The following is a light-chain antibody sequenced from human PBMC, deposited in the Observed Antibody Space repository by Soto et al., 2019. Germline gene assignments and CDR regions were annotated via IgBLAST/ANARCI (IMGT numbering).Light chain of an antibody. J-gene: IGKJ1*01. CDR2: WAS. CDR3: QQYYTNSWS. Sequence: DIVMTQSPDSLAVSLGERATINCKSSQSVLYSPNNKNYLAWYQHKPGQPPKMLIYWASIRESGVPDRFSGSGSGTDFPLTISRLQSEDVAVYYCQQYYTNSWSFGQGTKVEIK. CDR1: QSVLYSPNNKNY. V-gene: IGKV4-1*01.